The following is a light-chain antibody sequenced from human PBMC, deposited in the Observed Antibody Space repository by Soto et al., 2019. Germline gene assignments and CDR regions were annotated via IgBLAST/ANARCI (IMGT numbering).Light chain of an antibody. CDR2: GAS. CDR1: QSVSTN. CDR3: QQYDNWPRP. J-gene: IGKJ1*01. Sequence: EIVMTQSPATLSVSPGERATLSCRASQSVSTNLVWYQQKPGQAPRLLIYGASTRATGFPARFSGSGSGTDFTLTISSLQSEDFAVYYCQQYDNWPRPFGQGTKVEVK. V-gene: IGKV3-15*01.